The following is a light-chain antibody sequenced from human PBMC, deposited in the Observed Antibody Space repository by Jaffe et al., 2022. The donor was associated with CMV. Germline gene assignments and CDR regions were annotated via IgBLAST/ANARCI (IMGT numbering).Light chain of an antibody. CDR1: SSDVGGYNY. CDR3: SSYTSSFRDYV. CDR2: DVS. J-gene: IGLJ1*01. Sequence: QSALTQPASVSGSPGQSITISCTGTSSDVGGYNYVSWYQQHPGKAPKLMIYDVSNRPSGVSNRFSGSKSGNTASLTISGLQAEDEADYYCSSYTSSFRDYVFGTGTKVTVL. V-gene: IGLV2-14*03.